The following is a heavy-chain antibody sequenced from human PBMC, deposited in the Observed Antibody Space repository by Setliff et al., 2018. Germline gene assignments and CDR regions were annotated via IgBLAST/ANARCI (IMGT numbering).Heavy chain of an antibody. V-gene: IGHV1-18*01. J-gene: IGHJ6*02. CDR3: ARVRKNDESNNWYGASYYSYHYAMDV. D-gene: IGHD6-13*01. CDR2: ISADNGNT. Sequence: ASVKVSCKASGYTFTTYGISWVRQAPGQGLEWMGWISADNGNTNYAQNLQGRVTMTTDTSTSTAYMELRSLRSDDTAIYYCARVRKNDESNNWYGASYYSYHYAMDVWGLGTTVTV. CDR1: GYTFTTYG.